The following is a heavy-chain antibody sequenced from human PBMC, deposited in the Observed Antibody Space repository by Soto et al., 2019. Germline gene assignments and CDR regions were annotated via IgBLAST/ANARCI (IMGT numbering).Heavy chain of an antibody. J-gene: IGHJ5*02. CDR2: INHSGST. CDR3: ARGGYSGYDEWWFDP. V-gene: IGHV4-34*01. CDR1: GGSFSGYY. Sequence: SETLSLTCAVYGGSFSGYYWSWIRQPPGKGLEWIGEINHSGSTNYNPSLKSRVTISVDTSKNQFSLKLSSVTAADTAVYYCARGGYSGYDEWWFDPWGQGTLVTVSS. D-gene: IGHD5-12*01.